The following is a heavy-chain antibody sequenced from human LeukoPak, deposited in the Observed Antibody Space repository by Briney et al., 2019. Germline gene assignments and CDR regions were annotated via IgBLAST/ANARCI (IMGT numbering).Heavy chain of an antibody. D-gene: IGHD3-22*01. CDR2: IYHSGST. V-gene: IGHV4-39*07. J-gene: IGHJ4*02. Sequence: SETLSLTCTVSGGSISSSGYYWGWIRQPPGKGLEWIGSIYHSGSTYYNPSLKSPVTISVDTSKNQFSLKVTSVTAADTAVYYCARDYRMIMMVDWGQGTLVSVSS. CDR1: GGSISSSGYY. CDR3: ARDYRMIMMVD.